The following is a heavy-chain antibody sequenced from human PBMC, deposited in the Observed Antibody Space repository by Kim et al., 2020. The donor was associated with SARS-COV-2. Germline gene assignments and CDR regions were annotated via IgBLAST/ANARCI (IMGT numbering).Heavy chain of an antibody. V-gene: IGHV3-43*01. D-gene: IGHD3-22*01. J-gene: IGHJ4*02. Sequence: SVKGRFTITRDNSKNSLYLQMNSLRTEDTALDYCAKEGVNYYDSSGSIDYWGQGTLVTVSS. CDR3: AKEGVNYYDSSGSIDY.